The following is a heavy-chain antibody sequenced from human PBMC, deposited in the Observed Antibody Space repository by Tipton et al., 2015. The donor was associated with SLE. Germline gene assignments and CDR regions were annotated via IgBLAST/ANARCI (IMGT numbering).Heavy chain of an antibody. V-gene: IGHV3-21*01. J-gene: IGHJ4*02. Sequence: SLRLSCAASGFSFNRYTMNWVRQAPGKGLEWVSSISTSSSYIYYADSLKGRFTISRYNAKNSLYLQMDSLRAEDTAVYYCARTTDGPGIAVSALDYWGQGTLVTVSS. D-gene: IGHD6-19*01. CDR2: ISTSSSYI. CDR3: ARTTDGPGIAVSALDY. CDR1: GFSFNRYT.